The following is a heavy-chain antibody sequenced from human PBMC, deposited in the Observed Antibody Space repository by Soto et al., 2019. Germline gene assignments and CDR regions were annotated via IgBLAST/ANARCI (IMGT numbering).Heavy chain of an antibody. CDR3: TRRRGYSSGWYYFDY. J-gene: IGHJ4*02. D-gene: IGHD6-19*01. CDR1: GFTFSGSA. Sequence: GGSLRLSCAASGFTFSGSAMHWVRQASGKGLEWVGRIKSKANNYATAYAASVKGRFTISRDDSKNTAYLQMNSLKTEDTAVYYCTRRRGYSSGWYYFDYWGPGTLVTVSS. V-gene: IGHV3-73*01. CDR2: IKSKANNYAT.